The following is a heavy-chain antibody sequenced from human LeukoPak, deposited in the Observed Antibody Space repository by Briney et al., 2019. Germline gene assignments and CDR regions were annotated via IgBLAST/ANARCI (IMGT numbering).Heavy chain of an antibody. CDR1: LGTFSSYA. CDR3: ASYKKTYYYDSSGYFDAFDS. V-gene: IGHV1-69*05. J-gene: IGHJ3*02. CDR2: IIPIFGTA. Sequence: SVKVSCKASLGTFSSYAISLVRQAPGQGLEWMGGIIPIFGTANYAQKFQGRVTITKDESTSRTYLELSSLRYEDTAVYYCASYKKTYYYDSSGYFDAFDSWGQGTMVTVSS. D-gene: IGHD3-22*01.